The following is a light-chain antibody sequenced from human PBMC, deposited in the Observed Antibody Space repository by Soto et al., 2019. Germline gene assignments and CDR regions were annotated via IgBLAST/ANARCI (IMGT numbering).Light chain of an antibody. V-gene: IGKV3-11*01. CDR2: DAS. J-gene: IGKJ3*01. Sequence: EIVLTQSPATLSLSPGERATLSCRASQSVSSYLAWYQQKPGQAPRLLIYDASNRATGIPARFSGSGSGTDFTLTISSLEPEDFAVYYCQQRDNWPRGGFTFGPVTKVDVK. CDR1: QSVSSY. CDR3: QQRDNWPRGGFT.